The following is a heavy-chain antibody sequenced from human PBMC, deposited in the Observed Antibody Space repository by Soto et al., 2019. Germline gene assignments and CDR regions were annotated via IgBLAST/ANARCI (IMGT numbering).Heavy chain of an antibody. CDR3: ARVHCSAGTCLDGLDF. CDR1: GDSVSSNGAC. D-gene: IGHD2-15*01. J-gene: IGHJ6*02. Sequence: SQTLSLTCVISGDSVSSNGACWNWIRQSPSRGLQWLGRIYYRSKWFHDYAASVESRMAINPDTSRSQFSLQLNYVTPEDTAVYYCARVHCSAGTCLDGLDFWGQGTTVTAP. CDR2: IYYRSKWFH. V-gene: IGHV6-1*01.